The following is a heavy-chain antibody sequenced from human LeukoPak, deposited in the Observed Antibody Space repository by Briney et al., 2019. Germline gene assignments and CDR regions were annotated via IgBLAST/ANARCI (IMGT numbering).Heavy chain of an antibody. Sequence: ASVKVSCKASGGTFSSYAISWVRQAPGQGLEWMGGIIPIFGTANYAQKFQGRVTITTDESTSTAYMELSSLRSEDTAVYYCARDKLRITKTYNWFDAWGQGTLVTVSS. J-gene: IGHJ5*02. V-gene: IGHV1-69*05. CDR3: ARDKLRITKTYNWFDA. D-gene: IGHD7-27*01. CDR2: IIPIFGTA. CDR1: GGTFSSYA.